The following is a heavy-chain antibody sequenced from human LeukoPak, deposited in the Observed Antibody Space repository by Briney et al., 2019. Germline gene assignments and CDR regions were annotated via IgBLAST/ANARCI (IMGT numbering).Heavy chain of an antibody. CDR2: IYCGGST. CDR3: ASHYGSGFDY. CDR1: VGTISSYY. V-gene: IGHV4-59*01. D-gene: IGHD3-10*01. J-gene: IGHJ4*02. Sequence: PSETLTLTCTVSVGTISSYYRSWIRQPPGKGLEWIGYIYCGGSTNYNPSLKSRVTISIDTSKNQFSLKLSSVTAADTAMYYCASHYGSGFDYWGQGSLVTVSS.